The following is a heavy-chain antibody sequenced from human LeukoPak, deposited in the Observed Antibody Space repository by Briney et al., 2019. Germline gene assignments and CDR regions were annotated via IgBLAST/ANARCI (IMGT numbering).Heavy chain of an antibody. CDR3: ARDRGWAVDF. Sequence: GGSLRLSCAASGFTFTNFGIHSVRQAPGKGLEWVAHIQSDGGNKYYADSMKGRFTISKDNSKNTVDMEMNSLRAEDTAVYYCARDRGWAVDFWGQGALVTVSS. CDR2: IQSDGGNK. V-gene: IGHV3-30*02. CDR1: GFTFTNFG. J-gene: IGHJ4*02. D-gene: IGHD6-19*01.